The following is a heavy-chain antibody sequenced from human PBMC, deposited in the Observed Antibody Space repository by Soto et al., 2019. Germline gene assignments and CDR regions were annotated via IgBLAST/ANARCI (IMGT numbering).Heavy chain of an antibody. CDR1: GGSISPNY. CDR2: IYYRGNT. V-gene: IGHV4-59*08. D-gene: IGHD3-16*02. J-gene: IGHJ5*02. CDR3: ANYKRLIVDT. Sequence: QVQLHKSGPGLVKPSETLSLTCTVSGGSISPNYWSWIRQSPGKGLEWLGYIYYRGNTNYNPSLRRRLTIAGDTSKNQFSRKLSSVTAADTAIYYGANYKRLIVDTWGQGVLVTVSS.